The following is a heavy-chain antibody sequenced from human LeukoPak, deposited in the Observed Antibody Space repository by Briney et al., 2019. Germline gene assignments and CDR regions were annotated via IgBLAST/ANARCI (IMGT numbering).Heavy chain of an antibody. D-gene: IGHD3-9*01. CDR1: GGSISSGGYS. CDR3: AREWRRDWLLGWFDP. Sequence: PSQTLSLTCAVSGGSISSGGYSWSWIRQPPGKGLEWIGYIYHSGSTYYNPSLKSRATISVDRSKNQFSLNLSSVTAADTAVYYCAREWRRDWLLGWFDPWGQGTLVTVSS. CDR2: IYHSGST. J-gene: IGHJ5*02. V-gene: IGHV4-30-2*01.